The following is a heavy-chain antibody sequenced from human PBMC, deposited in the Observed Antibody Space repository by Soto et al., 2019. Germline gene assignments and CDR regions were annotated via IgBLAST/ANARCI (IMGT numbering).Heavy chain of an antibody. D-gene: IGHD3-10*01. CDR1: GGSISSSSYY. CDR2: IYYSGST. Sequence: SETLSLTCTVSGGSISSSSYYWGWIRQPPGKGLEWIGSIYYSGSTYYNPSLKSRVTLSVDTSKNQFSLKLGSVTAADTAVYYCAGPDYYGSLDYWGQGTLVTVSS. CDR3: AGPDYYGSLDY. V-gene: IGHV4-39*01. J-gene: IGHJ4*02.